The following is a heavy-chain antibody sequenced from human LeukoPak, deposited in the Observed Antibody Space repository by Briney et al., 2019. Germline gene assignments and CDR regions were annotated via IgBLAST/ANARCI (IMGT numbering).Heavy chain of an antibody. CDR1: GYSFTSYW. Sequence: GESLKISCKGSGYSFTSYWIGWVRQMPGKGLEWMGIIYPGDSDTRYSPSFQGQVTISADKSISTAYLQWSSLKASDTAMYYCARHRDHDFWSGYSSEFDYWGQGTLVTVSS. CDR3: ARHRDHDFWSGYSSEFDY. V-gene: IGHV5-51*01. J-gene: IGHJ4*02. CDR2: IYPGDSDT. D-gene: IGHD3-3*01.